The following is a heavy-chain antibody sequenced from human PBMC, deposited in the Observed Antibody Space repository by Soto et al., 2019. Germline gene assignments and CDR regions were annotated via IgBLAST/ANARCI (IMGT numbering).Heavy chain of an antibody. V-gene: IGHV4-34*01. CDR1: GGSFSDFY. CDR3: ARRGSSSSPYYYYYGMDV. J-gene: IGHJ6*02. Sequence: SETLSLTCAVYGGSFSDFYWSWIRQPPGKGLEWIGEINDSGSTDYNPSLKSRVAISVDTSKDQFSLKLSSVTAADTAVYYCARRGSSSSPYYYYYGMDVWCQGTTVTVSS. CDR2: INDSGST. D-gene: IGHD6-6*01.